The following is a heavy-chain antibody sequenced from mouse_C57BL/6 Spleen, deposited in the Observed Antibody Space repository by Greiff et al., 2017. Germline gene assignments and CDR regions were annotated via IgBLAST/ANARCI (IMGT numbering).Heavy chain of an antibody. CDR1: GYAFTNYL. CDR2: INPGSGGT. CDR3: ARAGGWLLAY. Sequence: QVQLQQSGAELVRPGTSVKVSCKASGYAFTNYLIEWVKQRPGQGLEWIGVINPGSGGTNYNEKFKGKATLTADKSSRTAYMQLSSLTSEDSAVYFCARAGGWLLAYWGQGTLVTVSA. V-gene: IGHV1-54*01. J-gene: IGHJ3*01. D-gene: IGHD2-3*01.